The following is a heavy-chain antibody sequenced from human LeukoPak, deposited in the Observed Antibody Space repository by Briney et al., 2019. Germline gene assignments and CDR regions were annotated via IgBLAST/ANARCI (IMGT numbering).Heavy chain of an antibody. J-gene: IGHJ4*02. Sequence: SETLSLTCTVSGGSISSDYWSWIRQPPGKGLEWIGYIYYSGSTNYNPSLKSRVTISVDTSKNQCSLKLSSVTAADTAVYYCATSGYPYYFDYWGQGTLVTVSS. D-gene: IGHD3-22*01. CDR1: GGSISSDY. V-gene: IGHV4-59*01. CDR2: IYYSGST. CDR3: ATSGYPYYFDY.